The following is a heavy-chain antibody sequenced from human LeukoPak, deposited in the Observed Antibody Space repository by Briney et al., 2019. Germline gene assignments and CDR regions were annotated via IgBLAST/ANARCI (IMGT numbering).Heavy chain of an antibody. J-gene: IGHJ4*02. Sequence: GGSLRLSCEASESTFSRYEMHWVRQAPGKGLEWISYIDTSGSVIYYADSVKGRFTISRDSAKNSLFLQMDSLRAEDTAVYYCARSIAAAGTNDYWGQGTLVTVSS. V-gene: IGHV3-48*03. D-gene: IGHD6-13*01. CDR3: ARSIAAAGTNDY. CDR1: ESTFSRYE. CDR2: IDTSGSVI.